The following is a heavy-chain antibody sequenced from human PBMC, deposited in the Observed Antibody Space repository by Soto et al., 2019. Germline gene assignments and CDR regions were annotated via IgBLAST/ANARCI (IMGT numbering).Heavy chain of an antibody. CDR1: GFPFSRYW. CDR2: IKQDGSEK. Sequence: PGGSLRLSCAAFGFPFSRYWMSWVRQAPGKGLEWVANIKQDGSEKSYVDSVKGRFNISRDNAKNSLYLQMNSLRVEDTAVYFCGRDLPSISGRPGGWFDPWGQGTLVTVSS. CDR3: GRDLPSISGRPGGWFDP. J-gene: IGHJ5*02. D-gene: IGHD6-6*01. V-gene: IGHV3-7*01.